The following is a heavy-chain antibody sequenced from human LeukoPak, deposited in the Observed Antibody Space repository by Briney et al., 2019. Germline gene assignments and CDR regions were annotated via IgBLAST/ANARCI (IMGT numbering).Heavy chain of an antibody. J-gene: IGHJ4*02. CDR3: ARGRYYYDSSGGGYFDY. CDR1: GYTFTSYG. V-gene: IGHV1-18*01. Sequence: ASVKVSCKASGYTFTSYGISWVRQAPGQGLEWMGWISAYNGSTNYAQKLQGRVTMTTDTSTSTAYMELRSLRSDDTAVYYCARGRYYYDSSGGGYFDYWGQGTLVTVSS. CDR2: ISAYNGST. D-gene: IGHD3-22*01.